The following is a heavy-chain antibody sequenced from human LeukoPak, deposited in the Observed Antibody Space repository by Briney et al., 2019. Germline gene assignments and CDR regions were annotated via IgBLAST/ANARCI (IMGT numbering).Heavy chain of an antibody. J-gene: IGHJ4*02. CDR1: GYSISSATYY. CDR3: ARAAGLAAAGTDF. CDR2: IYYTGTT. V-gene: IGHV4-39*07. Sequence: SETLSLTCTVSGYSISSATYYWGWIRQPPGKGLEWIGSIYYTGTTYYNPSLKSRVTISVDTSKNQFSLKLSSVTAADTALYYCARAAGLAAAGTDFWGQGTLVTVSA. D-gene: IGHD6-13*01.